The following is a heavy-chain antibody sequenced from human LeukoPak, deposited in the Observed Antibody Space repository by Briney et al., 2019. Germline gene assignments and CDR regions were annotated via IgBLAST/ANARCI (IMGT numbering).Heavy chain of an antibody. CDR1: GGTFSSYA. CDR2: IIPILGIA. J-gene: IGHJ6*02. D-gene: IGHD3-3*01. V-gene: IGHV1-69*04. Sequence: SVKVSCKASGGTFSSYAISWVRQAPGQGLEWMGRIIPILGIANYAQKFQGRVTITADKSTSTAYMELSSLRSEDTAVCYCAGDLDFWSGYLSYYYGMDVWGQGTTVTVSS. CDR3: AGDLDFWSGYLSYYYGMDV.